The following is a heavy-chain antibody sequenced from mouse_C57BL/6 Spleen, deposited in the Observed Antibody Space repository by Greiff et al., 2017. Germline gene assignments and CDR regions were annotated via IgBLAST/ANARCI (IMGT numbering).Heavy chain of an antibody. D-gene: IGHD1-1*01. CDR1: GYSITSGYY. V-gene: IGHV3-6*01. CDR2: ISYDGSN. CDR3: ARERGYEVAPYGFDY. J-gene: IGHJ2*01. Sequence: EVKLLESGPGLVKPSQSLSLTCSVTGYSITSGYYWNWIRQFPGNKLEWMGYISYDGSNNYNPSLKNRISITRDTSKNQFFLKLNSVTTEDTATYYWARERGYEVAPYGFDYWGQGTTLTVSS.